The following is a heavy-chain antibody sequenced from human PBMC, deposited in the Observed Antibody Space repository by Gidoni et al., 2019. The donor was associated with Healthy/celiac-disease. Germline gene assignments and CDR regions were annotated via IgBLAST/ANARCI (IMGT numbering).Heavy chain of an antibody. CDR2: ISYDGSNK. CDR1: GFTFSSYA. Sequence: QVQLVESGGGVVQPGRSLRLSCAASGFTFSSYAMHWVRQAPGKGLEWVAVISYDGSNKYYADSVKGRFTISRDNSKNTLYLQMNSLRAEDTAVYYCPMLPHPDQLLSPMDVWGKGTTVTVSS. D-gene: IGHD2-2*01. J-gene: IGHJ6*03. CDR3: PMLPHPDQLLSPMDV. V-gene: IGHV3-30*04.